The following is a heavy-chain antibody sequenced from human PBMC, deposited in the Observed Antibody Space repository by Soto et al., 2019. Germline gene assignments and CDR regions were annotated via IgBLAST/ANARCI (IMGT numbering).Heavy chain of an antibody. J-gene: IGHJ1*01. Sequence: EVQLLESGGGLVQPGGSLRLSCAASGFTFSSDTMSWVRQAPGKGLEWVSAISKTGDTTYYADSVKGRFTISRDTSTNTLYLQMNSLRAEDTAVYYCAKSDGSGWFNSFQHWGQGTLVNVSS. V-gene: IGHV3-23*01. D-gene: IGHD6-19*01. CDR2: ISKTGDTT. CDR1: GFTFSSDT. CDR3: AKSDGSGWFNSFQH.